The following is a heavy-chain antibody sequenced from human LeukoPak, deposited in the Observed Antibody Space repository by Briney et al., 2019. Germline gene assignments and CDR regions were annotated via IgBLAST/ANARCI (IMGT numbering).Heavy chain of an antibody. CDR2: LSSDGITQ. J-gene: IGHJ4*02. D-gene: IGHD3-22*01. CDR3: ARGATRVVAFEH. V-gene: IGHV3-30*04. Sequence: PGGSLRLSCVASGFSLTSYAMHWVRQAPGKGLEWVTILSSDGITQNYADSVRGRFTISRDDSKKTLYLQMNSLRREDTAIYYCARGATRVVAFEHWGQGALVGVSS. CDR1: GFSLTSYA.